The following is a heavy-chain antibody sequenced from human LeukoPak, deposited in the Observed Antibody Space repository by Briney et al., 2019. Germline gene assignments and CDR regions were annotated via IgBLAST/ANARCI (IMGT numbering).Heavy chain of an antibody. J-gene: IGHJ1*01. CDR3: AKGVACGGDCYLYFQH. CDR1: GFTFSSYA. D-gene: IGHD2-21*02. V-gene: IGHV3-23*01. CDR2: ISGSGGNT. Sequence: PGGSLRLSCAASGFTFSSYAMSCVRQAPGKGLEWVSVISGSGGNTYYADSVKGRFIISRDNSKNTLYLQMNSVRAEDTAVYYCAKGVACGGDCYLYFQHWGQGTLVTVSS.